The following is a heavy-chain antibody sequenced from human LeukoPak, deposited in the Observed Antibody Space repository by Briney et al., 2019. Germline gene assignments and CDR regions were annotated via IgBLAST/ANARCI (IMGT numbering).Heavy chain of an antibody. CDR2: INPNSGGT. D-gene: IGHD3-16*01. CDR3: ARGPLPLGKCAGY. J-gene: IGHJ4*02. V-gene: IGHV1-2*02. Sequence: ASVKVSCKTSGYTFTGYYIHWVRQAPGQGLEWMGWINPNSGGTNYAQKFQGRVTMTRDTSISTAYMELSRLRSDDTAVYYCARGPLPLGKCAGYWGQGTLVTVSS. CDR1: GYTFTGYY.